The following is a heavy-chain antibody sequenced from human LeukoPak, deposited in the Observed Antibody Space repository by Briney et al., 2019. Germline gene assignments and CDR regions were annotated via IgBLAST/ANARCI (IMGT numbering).Heavy chain of an antibody. CDR2: ISSDGTNK. CDR3: ARDRSQEFDP. J-gene: IGHJ5*02. V-gene: IGHV3-30*04. Sequence: PGGSLRLSCAASRFTFRNYAMHWVRQAPGKGLEWLAVISSDGTNKDYADSVKGRFSISRDNSKNTLYLQMNRLRADDTAVYYCARDRSQEFDPWGQGTLVTASS. D-gene: IGHD3-10*01. CDR1: RFTFRNYA.